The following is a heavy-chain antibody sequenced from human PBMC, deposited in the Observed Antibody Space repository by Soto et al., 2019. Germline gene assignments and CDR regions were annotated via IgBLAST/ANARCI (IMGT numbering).Heavy chain of an antibody. V-gene: IGHV3-66*04. CDR3: ARHGYNDGGCYFDY. Sequence: EVQLVASGGGLVQPGGSLRLSCAASGVTVSSNYMSWVRQAPGKGLEWVSVIYSGGSTYYADSVKGRFTISRDNSKNTLYLQMNSLRAEDTAVYYCARHGYNDGGCYFDYWGQGTLVTVSS. CDR2: IYSGGST. CDR1: GVTVSSNY. D-gene: IGHD5-18*01. J-gene: IGHJ4*02.